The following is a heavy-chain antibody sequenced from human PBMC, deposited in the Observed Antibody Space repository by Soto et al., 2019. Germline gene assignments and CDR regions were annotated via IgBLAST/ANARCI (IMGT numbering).Heavy chain of an antibody. CDR1: GGSISSSSYY. D-gene: IGHD4-17*01. CDR2: IYYSGST. V-gene: IGHV4-39*01. J-gene: IGHJ3*02. Sequence: NPSETLSLTCTVSGGSISSSSYYWGWIRQPPGKGLEWIGSIYYSGSTYYNPSLKSRVTISVDTSKNQFSLKLSSVTAADTAVYYCARHYPHDYGEYDAFDIWAQGTMVTVSS. CDR3: ARHYPHDYGEYDAFDI.